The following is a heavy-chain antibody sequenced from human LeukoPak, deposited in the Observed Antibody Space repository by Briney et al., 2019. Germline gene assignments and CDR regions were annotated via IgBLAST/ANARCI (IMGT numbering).Heavy chain of an antibody. V-gene: IGHV1-2*02. CDR1: GYTFTAHY. CDR3: ATQRGTRTTVPFDN. Sequence: ASVKVSCKASGYTFTAHYLHWVRQAPGQGLEWMGWINPNSGGTNYAQKFQGRVTMTRDTSINTAYMEVNGLTYDDTAVFYCATQRGTRTTVPFDNWGQGTPVTVSS. CDR2: INPNSGGT. J-gene: IGHJ4*02. D-gene: IGHD1-14*01.